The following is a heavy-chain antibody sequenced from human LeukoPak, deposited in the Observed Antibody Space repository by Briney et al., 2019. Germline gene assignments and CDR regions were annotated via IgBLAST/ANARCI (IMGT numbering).Heavy chain of an antibody. Sequence: GESLKISCKGSGYSFTSYWIGWVRQMPGKGLEWMGIIYPGDSDTRYSPSFQGQVTISADKSISTAYLLWSSLKASDTAMCYCARQVYDILTGYQDYFDYWGQGTLVTVSS. V-gene: IGHV5-51*01. CDR2: IYPGDSDT. CDR3: ARQVYDILTGYQDYFDY. CDR1: GYSFTSYW. J-gene: IGHJ4*02. D-gene: IGHD3-9*01.